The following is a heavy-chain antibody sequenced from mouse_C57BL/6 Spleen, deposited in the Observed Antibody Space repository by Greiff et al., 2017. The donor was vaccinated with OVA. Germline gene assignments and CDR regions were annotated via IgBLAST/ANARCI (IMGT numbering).Heavy chain of an antibody. CDR2: IHPNSGST. Sequence: QVQLQQPGAELVKPGASVKLSCKASGYTFTSYWMHWVKQRPGQGLEWIGMIHPNSGSTNYNEKFKSKATLTVDKSSSTAYMQLSSLTSEDSAVYYCAREGHYYGSSYSYWGQGTTLTVSS. D-gene: IGHD1-1*01. CDR1: GYTFTSYW. J-gene: IGHJ2*01. CDR3: AREGHYYGSSYSY. V-gene: IGHV1-64*01.